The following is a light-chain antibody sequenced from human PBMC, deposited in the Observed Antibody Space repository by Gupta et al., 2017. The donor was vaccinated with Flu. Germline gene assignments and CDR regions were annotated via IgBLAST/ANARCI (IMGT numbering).Light chain of an antibody. J-gene: IGKJ3*01. Sequence: KYLHWYQQKPGQAPKLLLYDASHLQTGVPSRFRGSGSGTHFNFTITNLQPEDIATYHCQQSDAYPLTFGPGTKIDI. CDR3: QQSDAYPLT. V-gene: IGKV1-33*01. CDR1: KY. CDR2: DAS.